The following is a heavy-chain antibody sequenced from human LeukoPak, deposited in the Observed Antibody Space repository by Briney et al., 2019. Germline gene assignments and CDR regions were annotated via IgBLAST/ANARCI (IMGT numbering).Heavy chain of an antibody. CDR2: IIPILGIA. CDR1: GGTFSSYA. V-gene: IGHV1-69*04. CDR3: ATRKDVTAYYYGSGGENYFDY. D-gene: IGHD3-10*01. J-gene: IGHJ4*02. Sequence: ASVQVSCKASGGTFSSYAISWVRQAPGQGLEWMGRIIPILGIANYAQKFQGRVTITADKSTSTAYMELSSLRSEDTAVYYCATRKDVTAYYYGSGGENYFDYWGQGTLVTVSS.